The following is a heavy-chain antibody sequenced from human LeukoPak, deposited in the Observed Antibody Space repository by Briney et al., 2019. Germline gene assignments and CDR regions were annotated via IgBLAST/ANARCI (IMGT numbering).Heavy chain of an antibody. CDR1: GGSISSYY. V-gene: IGHV4-59*01. Sequence: SETLSLTCTVSGGSISSYYWSWIRQPPGKGLEWIGYIYYSGSTNYNPSLKSRVTISVDTSKSQFSLKLSSVTAADTAVYYCASCGGDCYSTYWYFDLWGRGTLVTVSS. CDR2: IYYSGST. CDR3: ASCGGDCYSTYWYFDL. D-gene: IGHD2-21*01. J-gene: IGHJ2*01.